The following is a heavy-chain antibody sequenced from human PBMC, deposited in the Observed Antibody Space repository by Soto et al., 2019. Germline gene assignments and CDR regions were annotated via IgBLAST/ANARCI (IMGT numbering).Heavy chain of an antibody. CDR3: AKDLRATARPKGYYYYILDV. CDR1: GFTFSAYA. V-gene: IGHV3-23*01. D-gene: IGHD5-12*01. CDR2: ITGSGGST. J-gene: IGHJ6*02. Sequence: GGSLRLSCAASGFTFSAYAMSWVRQAPGKGLEWVSSITGSGGSTYYADSVKGRFTISRDKSTNTLYLQMDSLRAEDTAVYYCAKDLRATARPKGYYYYILDVWGQGTTVTVSS.